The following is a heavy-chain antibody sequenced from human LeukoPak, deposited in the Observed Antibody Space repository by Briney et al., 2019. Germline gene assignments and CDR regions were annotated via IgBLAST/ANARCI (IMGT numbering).Heavy chain of an antibody. CDR3: AHYGDYRFLYYFDH. J-gene: IGHJ4*02. D-gene: IGHD4-17*01. V-gene: IGHV2-5*02. CDR2: IYWDDNK. Sequence: SGPTLVNPTQTLTLTCTFSGFSLSTSGVGVGWIRQSPGKALEWHALIYWDDNKLYNPSLKSRLTITKDTSKNQVVLRMTNMDPVDTATYYCAHYGDYRFLYYFDHWGQGTLVTVSS. CDR1: GFSLSTSGVG.